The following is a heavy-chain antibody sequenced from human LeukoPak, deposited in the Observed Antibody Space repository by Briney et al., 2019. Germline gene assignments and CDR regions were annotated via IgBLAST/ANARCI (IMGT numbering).Heavy chain of an antibody. V-gene: IGHV4-31*03. CDR3: ARGEVYDAFDI. J-gene: IGHJ3*02. Sequence: SETLSLTCTVSGGSISSGGYYWSWLRQHPGKGLEWIGYIYYSGSTYYNPSLKSRVTISVDTSKNQFTLKLSSVTAADTAVYYCARGEVYDAFDIWGQGTMVTVSS. D-gene: IGHD6-6*01. CDR1: GGSISSGGYY. CDR2: IYYSGST.